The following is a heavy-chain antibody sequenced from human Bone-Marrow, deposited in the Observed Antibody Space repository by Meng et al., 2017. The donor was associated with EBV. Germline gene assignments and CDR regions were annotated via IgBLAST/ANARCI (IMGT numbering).Heavy chain of an antibody. V-gene: IGHV3-74*01. J-gene: IGHJ4*02. CDR1: GFSFSSYW. CDR2: LNEHGTIT. Sequence: EVQWVESGGALVPPGGSLRLSCAASGFSFSSYWMHWVRQAPGKGPVWVSRLNEHGTITTYADSVKGRFTISRDNAKNTLYLQMNSLRVEDTAVYYCSRDLVGSDDYWGQGTLVTVSS. CDR3: SRDLVGSDDY.